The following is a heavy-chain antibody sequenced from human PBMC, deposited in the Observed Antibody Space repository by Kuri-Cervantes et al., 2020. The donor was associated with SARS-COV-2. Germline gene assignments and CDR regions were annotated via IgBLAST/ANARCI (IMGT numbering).Heavy chain of an antibody. Sequence: GSLRLSCTVSGGSVSSGSYYWSWMRQPPGKGLEWIGYIYYSGSNKYNPSLKSRVTISVDTSKNQFSLKLSSVTAADTAAYYCAREWLTNWGRPDDAFDIWGQGTMVTVSS. CDR3: AREWLTNWGRPDDAFDI. CDR2: IYYSGSN. J-gene: IGHJ3*02. V-gene: IGHV4-61*01. CDR1: GGSVSSGSYY. D-gene: IGHD7-27*01.